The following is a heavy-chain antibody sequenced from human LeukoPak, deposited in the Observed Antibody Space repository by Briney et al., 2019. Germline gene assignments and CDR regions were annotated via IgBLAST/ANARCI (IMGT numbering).Heavy chain of an antibody. V-gene: IGHV1-69*13. CDR1: GGTFSSYA. D-gene: IGHD4/OR15-4a*01. CDR2: IIPIFGTA. Sequence: ASVKVSCKASGGTFSSYAISWVRQAPGQGLEWMGGIIPIFGTANYAQKFQGRVTITADESTSTAYMELSSLRSGDTAVYYCRANLRDFDYWGQGTLVTVSS. CDR3: RANLRDFDY. J-gene: IGHJ4*02.